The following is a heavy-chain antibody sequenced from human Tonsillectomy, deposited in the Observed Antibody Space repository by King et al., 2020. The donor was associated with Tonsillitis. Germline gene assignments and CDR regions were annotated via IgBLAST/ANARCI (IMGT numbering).Heavy chain of an antibody. J-gene: IGHJ6*02. V-gene: IGHV3-9*01. D-gene: IGHD6-19*01. CDR1: GFTFDDYA. Sequence: VQLVESGGGLVQPGRSLRLSCAASGFTFDDYAMHWVRQAPGKGLEWVSGISWNSGSIGYADSVKGRFTISRDNAKNSLYLQMNSLRAEDTALYYCAKEESSRPYYYYGMDVWGQGTTVTVSS. CDR2: ISWNSGSI. CDR3: AKEESSRPYYYYGMDV.